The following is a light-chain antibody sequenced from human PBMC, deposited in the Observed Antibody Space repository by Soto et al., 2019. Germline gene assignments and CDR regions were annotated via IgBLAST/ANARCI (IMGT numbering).Light chain of an antibody. CDR2: GAS. CDR3: QQHETLIT. Sequence: EIVLTQSPGTLALSPVERATLSCRASQSVSSSYLAWYQQKPGQAPRLLIYGASSRATGIPDRLSGSGSGTDFTLTISRLEPEDFAVYYCQQHETLITFGQGTRLEIK. J-gene: IGKJ5*01. CDR1: QSVSSSY. V-gene: IGKV3-20*01.